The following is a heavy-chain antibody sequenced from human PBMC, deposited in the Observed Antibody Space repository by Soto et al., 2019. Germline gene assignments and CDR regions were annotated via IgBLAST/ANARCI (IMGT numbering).Heavy chain of an antibody. CDR3: ARGGTLRYSSGWNIWAYFGY. Sequence: SETLSLTCSVSDDSINSDKYYWCWIRQPPGKGLEWIGSIYYRGNAYYNPSLQTRVTISVDTSKNQFSLKLSSVTAADTAVYYCARGGTLRYSSGWNIWAYFGYWGQGTLVTVSS. J-gene: IGHJ4*02. V-gene: IGHV4-39*07. D-gene: IGHD6-19*01. CDR1: DDSINSDKYY. CDR2: IYYRGNA.